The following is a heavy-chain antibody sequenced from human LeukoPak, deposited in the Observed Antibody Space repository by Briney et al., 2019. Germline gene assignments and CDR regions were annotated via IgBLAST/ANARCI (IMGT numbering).Heavy chain of an antibody. D-gene: IGHD5-12*01. CDR1: GYTFTGYY. V-gene: IGHV1-2*06. J-gene: IGHJ5*02. Sequence: ASVKVSCKASGYTFTGYYMHWVRQAPGQGLEWMGRINPNSGGTNYAQKFQGRVTMTRDTSISTAYMELSRLRSDDTAVYYCARDFFWLRPWFDPWGQGTLVTVFS. CDR3: ARDFFWLRPWFDP. CDR2: INPNSGGT.